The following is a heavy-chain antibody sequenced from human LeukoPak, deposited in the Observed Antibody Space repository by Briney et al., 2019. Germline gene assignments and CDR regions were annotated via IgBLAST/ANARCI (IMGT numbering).Heavy chain of an antibody. D-gene: IGHD3-22*01. CDR3: ARDDSTGYYYLDG. CDR2: IKEDGSEK. Sequence: GGSLRLSCAASGFTFSNYFMSWVRQAPGKGLERVANIKEDGSEKYYVDSVKGRFTISRDNAKNSLYLEMNSLRAEDTAVYYCARDDSTGYYYLDGWGQGTLVTVSS. V-gene: IGHV3-7*05. CDR1: GFTFSNYF. J-gene: IGHJ4*02.